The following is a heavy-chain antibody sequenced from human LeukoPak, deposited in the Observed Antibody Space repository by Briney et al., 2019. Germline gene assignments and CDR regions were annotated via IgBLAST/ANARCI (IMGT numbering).Heavy chain of an antibody. CDR3: ARDREDCTRCYYY. J-gene: IGHJ4*02. Sequence: GASVKVSCKASGYTFTNYGISWVRQAPGQGLEWIGWVSTYNTNTNCAEKLQGRVTMTTDTSASTAYMELRSLRSDDTAVYYCARDREDCTRCYYYWGQGTLVTVSS. V-gene: IGHV1-18*01. CDR2: VSTYNTNT. D-gene: IGHD2-2*01. CDR1: GYTFTNYG.